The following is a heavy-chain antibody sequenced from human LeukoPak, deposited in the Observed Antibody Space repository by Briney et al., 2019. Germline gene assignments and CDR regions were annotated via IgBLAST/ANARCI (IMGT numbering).Heavy chain of an antibody. CDR2: IYTSGST. CDR3: ARDPPYYYVSSGDDAFDI. V-gene: IGHV4-4*07. J-gene: IGHJ3*02. D-gene: IGHD3-22*01. Sequence: PSETLSLTCTVSGGSISSYYWSWIRQPAGKGLEWIGRIYTSGSTNYNPSLKSRVTMSVDTSKNQFSLKLSSVTAADTAVYYCARDPPYYYVSSGDDAFDIWGQGTMVTVSS. CDR1: GGSISSYY.